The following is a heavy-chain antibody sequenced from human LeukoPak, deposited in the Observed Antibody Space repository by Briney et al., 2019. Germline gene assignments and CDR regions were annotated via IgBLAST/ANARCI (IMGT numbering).Heavy chain of an antibody. V-gene: IGHV1-2*06. CDR3: ARSRYYGSGSQKYYFDY. CDR2: INPNSGGT. CDR1: GYTFTVYY. D-gene: IGHD3-10*01. J-gene: IGHJ4*02. Sequence: ASVKVSCKASGYTFTVYYMHWVRQAPGQGLEWMGRINPNSGGTNSAQKFQGRVTMTRDTSISTAYMELSRLRSDDTAVYYCARSRYYGSGSQKYYFDYWGQGTLVTVSS.